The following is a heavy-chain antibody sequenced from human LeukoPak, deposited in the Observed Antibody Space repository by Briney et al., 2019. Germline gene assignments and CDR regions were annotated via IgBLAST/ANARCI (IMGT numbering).Heavy chain of an antibody. Sequence: GGSLRLSCAASGFTFSNAWMDWVRQAPGKGLVWVSRISSDGSNTNYADSVKGRFIISRDDAKNTLYLQMSSLRAEDTAVYYCARDAYCRGGSCHRAFDIWGQGTMVTVSS. CDR3: ARDAYCRGGSCHRAFDI. J-gene: IGHJ3*02. V-gene: IGHV3-74*01. D-gene: IGHD2-15*01. CDR2: ISSDGSNT. CDR1: GFTFSNAW.